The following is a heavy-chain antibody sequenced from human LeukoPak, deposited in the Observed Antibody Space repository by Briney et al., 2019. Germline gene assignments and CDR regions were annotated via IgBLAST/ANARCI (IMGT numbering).Heavy chain of an antibody. J-gene: IGHJ6*03. CDR2: IYHSGTT. CDR3: ARQVYSNYYYYMDV. CDR1: GDSISSKW. Sequence: ETLSLTCAVSGDSISSKWWSWVRQPPGKGLEWIGEIYHSGTTNYNPSLKSRVTISVDTSKNQFSLKLSSVTAADTAVYFCARQVYSNYYYYMDVWGKGTTVTVSS. D-gene: IGHD4-11*01. V-gene: IGHV4-4*01.